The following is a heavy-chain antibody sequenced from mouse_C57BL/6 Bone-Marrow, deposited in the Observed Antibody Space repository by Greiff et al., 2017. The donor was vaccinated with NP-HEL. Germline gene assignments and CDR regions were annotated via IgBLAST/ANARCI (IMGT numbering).Heavy chain of an antibody. J-gene: IGHJ4*01. D-gene: IGHD1-1*01. Sequence: QVQLQQSGAELARPGASVKLSCKASGYTFTSYGISWVKQRTGQGLEWIGEIYPRSGNTYYNEKFKGKATMTADKSSSTAYMELRSLTSEDSAVYFCASTFTTVVATWGDSMDYWGQGTSVTVSS. V-gene: IGHV1-81*01. CDR3: ASTFTTVVATWGDSMDY. CDR2: IYPRSGNT. CDR1: GYTFTSYG.